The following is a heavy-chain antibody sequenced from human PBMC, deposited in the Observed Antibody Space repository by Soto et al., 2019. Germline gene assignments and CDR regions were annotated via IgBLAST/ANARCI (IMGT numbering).Heavy chain of an antibody. J-gene: IGHJ5*02. V-gene: IGHV4-59*01. CDR3: ARSNRNWFDP. CDR2: IYYSGST. Sequence: SETLSLICTVSGGSISSYYWSWIRQPPGQGLEWIGYIYYSGSTNYNPSLKSRVTISVDTSKNQFSLKLSSVTAADTAVYYCARSNRNWFDPWGQGTLVTVSS. CDR1: GGSISSYY.